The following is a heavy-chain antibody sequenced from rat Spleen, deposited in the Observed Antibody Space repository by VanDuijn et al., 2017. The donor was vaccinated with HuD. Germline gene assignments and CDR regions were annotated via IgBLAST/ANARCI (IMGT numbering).Heavy chain of an antibody. V-gene: IGHV5S13*01. CDR1: GFIFSDYG. CDR2: ITNTGDTT. D-gene: IGHD1-9*01. J-gene: IGHJ4*01. Sequence: EVQLVESGGGLVQPGRSLKLSCVASGFIFSDYGMAWVRQAPTKGLEWVASITNTGDTTYYSDSVKGRFTISRDNAKSTLYLQMNSLKSEDTATYYCARPNAYYGYNNVMDVWGQGVSVTVSS. CDR3: ARPNAYYGYNNVMDV.